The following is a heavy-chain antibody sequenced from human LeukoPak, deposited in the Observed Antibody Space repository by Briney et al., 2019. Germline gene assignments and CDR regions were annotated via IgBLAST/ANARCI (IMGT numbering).Heavy chain of an antibody. CDR1: GGSISNYY. CDR2: IYYSGSA. D-gene: IGHD6-19*01. CDR3: ARAGARYSSGWYWFDP. J-gene: IGHJ5*02. V-gene: IGHV4-59*07. Sequence: SDTLSLTCTVSGGSISNYYWNWIRQPPGKGLEWIGYIYYSGSANYNPSLKSRVNISVDTSKNQFSLKLSSVTAADTAVYYCARAGARYSSGWYWFDPWGQGTLVTVSS.